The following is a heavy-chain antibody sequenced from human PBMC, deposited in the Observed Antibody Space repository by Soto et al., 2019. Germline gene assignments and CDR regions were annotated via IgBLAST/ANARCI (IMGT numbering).Heavy chain of an antibody. V-gene: IGHV4-34*01. CDR1: GGSFSGYY. D-gene: IGHD6-13*01. J-gene: IGHJ5*02. Sequence: SETLSLTCAVYGGSFSGYYWSWIRQPPGKGLEWIGEINHSGSTNYNPSLKSRVTISVDTSKNQFSLKLSSVTAADTAVYYCAREPYMYSMAKNWFDPWGQGTLVTVSS. CDR3: AREPYMYSMAKNWFDP. CDR2: INHSGST.